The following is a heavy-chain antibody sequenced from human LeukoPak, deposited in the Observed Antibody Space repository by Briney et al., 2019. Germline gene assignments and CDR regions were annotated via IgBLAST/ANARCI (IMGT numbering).Heavy chain of an antibody. Sequence: PSETLSLTCTVSGGSISSSSYCWVWIRQPQGQGLAGIRSIYCSGSTYYNPSLKSPLPISIDTAKNQFFLRLSSVPDSATADYFCSRLEVRQWLSRPYWGQGTLVTVSS. D-gene: IGHD6-19*01. CDR2: IYCSGST. V-gene: IGHV4-39*01. CDR3: SRLEVRQWLSRPY. J-gene: IGHJ4*02. CDR1: GGSISSSSYC.